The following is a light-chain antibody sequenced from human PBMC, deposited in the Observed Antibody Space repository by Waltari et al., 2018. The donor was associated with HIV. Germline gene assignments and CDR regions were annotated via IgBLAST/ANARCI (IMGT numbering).Light chain of an antibody. J-gene: IGKJ4*01. CDR3: QQYDVWPLT. CDR1: HRFGLN. V-gene: IGKV3-15*01. Sequence: DIVLTQSPATLSVSPGGRATLSCRASHRFGLNLAWYQQRPGQPPKLLVYGASTRTSDTSTRFSARGSGTEFTLTITSIRPEDFATYCCQQYDVWPLTFGGGT. CDR2: GAS.